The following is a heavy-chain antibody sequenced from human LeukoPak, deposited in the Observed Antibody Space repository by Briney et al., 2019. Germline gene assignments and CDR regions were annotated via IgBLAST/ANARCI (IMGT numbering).Heavy chain of an antibody. J-gene: IGHJ4*02. CDR1: GFRFTDAW. D-gene: IGHD3-10*01. V-gene: IGHV3-15*04. CDR3: STYGSGRKFDY. CDR2: IESKTDGETT. Sequence: GGSLRLSCVGSGFRFTDAWMSWVRQIPGKGLEWVGRIESKTDGETTDYATPVKDRFIISRDDSTNTLYHQMNSLKSEDTAVYYCSTYGSGRKFDYWGQGTLVTVSS.